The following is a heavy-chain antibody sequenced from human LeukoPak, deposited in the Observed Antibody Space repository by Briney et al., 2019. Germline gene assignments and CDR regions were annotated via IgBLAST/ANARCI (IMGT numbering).Heavy chain of an antibody. Sequence: PGGSLRLSCAASGFTFSSYAMHWVRQAPGKGLEWVAVISYDGSNKYYADSVKGRFTISRDNSKNTLYLQMNSLRAEDTAVYYCARDWYYDFWSGSSGASDYWGQGTLVTVSS. CDR2: ISYDGSNK. J-gene: IGHJ4*02. V-gene: IGHV3-30-3*01. D-gene: IGHD3-3*01. CDR3: ARDWYYDFWSGSSGASDY. CDR1: GFTFSSYA.